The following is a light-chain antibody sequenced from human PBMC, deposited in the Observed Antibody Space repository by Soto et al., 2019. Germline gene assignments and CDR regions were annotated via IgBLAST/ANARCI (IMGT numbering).Light chain of an antibody. CDR1: TGTVTSGHF. CDR3: LLYFSGVRV. Sequence: QAVVTQEPSLTVSPGGTVTLTCDSSTGTVTSGHFPYWFQQKSGQAPRTLIYDTTNKHSWTPARFSGSLLGGKAALTLSGAQPEDEAEYYCLLYFSGVRVLGGGTKLTVL. CDR2: DTT. J-gene: IGLJ2*01. V-gene: IGLV7-46*01.